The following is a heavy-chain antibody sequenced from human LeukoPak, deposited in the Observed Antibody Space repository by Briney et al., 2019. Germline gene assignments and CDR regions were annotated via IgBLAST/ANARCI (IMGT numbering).Heavy chain of an antibody. CDR2: MNPNSGNT. CDR1: GYTFTRYD. J-gene: IGHJ6*03. D-gene: IGHD1-1*01. CDR3: ARARELEPRYYYYMDV. Sequence: ASVKVSCKASGYTFTRYDINWVRQATGQGLEWMGWMNPNSGNTGYAQKFQGRVTITRNTSISTAYMELSSLRSEDTAVYYCARARELEPRYYYYMDVWGKGTTVTVSS. V-gene: IGHV1-8*03.